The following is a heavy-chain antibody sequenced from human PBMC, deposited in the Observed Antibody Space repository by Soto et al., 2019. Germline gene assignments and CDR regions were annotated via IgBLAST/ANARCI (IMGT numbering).Heavy chain of an antibody. CDR2: ISSSGNT. V-gene: IGHV4-59*12. CDR1: DGSISNFY. D-gene: IGHD6-19*01. CDR3: ARALADYSYHMDV. J-gene: IGHJ6*02. Sequence: SLTCTVSDGSISNFYWSWIRQPPGKGLEWIGYISSSGNTNYNPSLKSRVSISVDTSKNQFSLNLTSVTAADTAVYFCARALADYSYHMDVWGQGTTVTVSS.